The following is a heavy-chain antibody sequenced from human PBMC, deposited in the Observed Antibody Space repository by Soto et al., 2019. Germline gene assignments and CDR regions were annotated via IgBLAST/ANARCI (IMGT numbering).Heavy chain of an antibody. CDR3: ARAMAAAGNEFDS. CDR1: GGSVNSGDYY. CDR2: IYYSGYI. D-gene: IGHD6-13*01. V-gene: IGHV4-30-4*01. J-gene: IGHJ4*02. Sequence: SETLSLTCTVSGGSVNSGDYYSSWIRQPPGKGLEWIGYIYYSGYIYYNPALKSRVTMSVDTSKNQFSLNLNSLTAADTAIYYCARAMAAAGNEFDSWGQGTLVTVSS.